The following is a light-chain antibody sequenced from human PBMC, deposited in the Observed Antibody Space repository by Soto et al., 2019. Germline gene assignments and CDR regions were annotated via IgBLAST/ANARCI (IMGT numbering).Light chain of an antibody. CDR3: QQYYSYPRA. J-gene: IGKJ1*01. V-gene: IGKV1-8*01. CDR1: QYINSY. CDR2: AAS. Sequence: AIRLTQSPSSLSASTGDRVTITCRARQYINSYLAWYQQKPGKAPKLLIYAASTLQGGVPSRFSGSGSGTDFTLTISCLQSEDFATYYCQQYYSYPRAFGQGTKVEIK.